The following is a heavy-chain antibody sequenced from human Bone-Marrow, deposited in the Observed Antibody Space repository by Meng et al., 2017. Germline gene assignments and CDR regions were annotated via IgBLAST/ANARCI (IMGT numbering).Heavy chain of an antibody. CDR1: GDSVSSNSAA. J-gene: IGHJ4*02. V-gene: IGHV6-1*01. D-gene: IGHD3-16*02. Sequence: LSCAISGDSVSSNSAAWNWIRQSPSRGLEWLGRTYYRSKWFNDYAPSVTSRITVNPDTSKNQFSLQLNSVTPEDTAVYYCARDLDLSIRYFEYWGQGVLVTVSS. CDR2: TYYRSKWFN. CDR3: ARDLDLSIRYFEY.